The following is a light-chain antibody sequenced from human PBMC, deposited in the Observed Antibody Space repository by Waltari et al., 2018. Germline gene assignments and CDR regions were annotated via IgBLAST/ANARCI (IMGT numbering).Light chain of an antibody. CDR2: WAS. CDR3: QHYFNSPLT. Sequence: DIVMTQSPESLAVSLGERATINCKSSQSVFYSSNNKNYLAWYQQKPGQPPKLLIYWASTREYGVPDRFSGSGSGTDFTLTISSLQAEDAAVYYCQHYFNSPLTFGGGTEVEIK. CDR1: QSVFYSSNNKNY. J-gene: IGKJ4*01. V-gene: IGKV4-1*01.